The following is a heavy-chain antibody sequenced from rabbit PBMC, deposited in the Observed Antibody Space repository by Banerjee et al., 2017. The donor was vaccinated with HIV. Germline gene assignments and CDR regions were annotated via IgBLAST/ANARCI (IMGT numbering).Heavy chain of an antibody. CDR2: IYSGSGGT. Sequence: QEQLVEYGGDLVQPEGSLTLTCTASGFDFSNSYNMCWVRQAPGKGLEWIGCIYSGSGGTDYASWAKGRFTISKTSSTTVTLQMTSLTVADTATYFCARGGEGGYGYLDLWGPGTSSPS. V-gene: IGHV1S45*01. CDR1: GFDFSNSYN. D-gene: IGHD5-1*01. CDR3: ARGGEGGYGYLDL. J-gene: IGHJ4*01.